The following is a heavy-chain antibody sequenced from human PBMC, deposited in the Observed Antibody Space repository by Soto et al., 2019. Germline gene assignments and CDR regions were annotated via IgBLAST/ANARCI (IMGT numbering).Heavy chain of an antibody. CDR1: GASISSGDYY. D-gene: IGHD3-10*01. CDR2: ISYSGSP. V-gene: IGHV4-30-4*01. J-gene: IGHJ5*02. CDR3: ASQPSLWFGESSFDP. Sequence: QVQLQESGPGLVKPSQTLSLTCTVSGASISSGDYYWSWIRQPPGKGLEWIGYISYSGSPYYSPSLKCRITLSMDTSKNQFSLKLRSVTAADTAVYYCASQPSLWFGESSFDPWGQGTLVTVSS.